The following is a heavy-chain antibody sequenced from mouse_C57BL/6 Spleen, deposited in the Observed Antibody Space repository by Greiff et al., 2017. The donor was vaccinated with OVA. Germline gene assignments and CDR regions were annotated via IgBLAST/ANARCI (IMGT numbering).Heavy chain of an antibody. Sequence: VQLQQSGPELVKPGASVKIPCKASGYTFTDYNMDWVKQSHGKSLEWIGDINPNNGGTIYNQKFKGKATLTVDKSSSTAYMELRSLTSEDTAVYYCARRGAQSRCAYWGQGTLVTVSA. D-gene: IGHD6-2*01. CDR2: INPNNGGT. CDR1: GYTFTDYN. J-gene: IGHJ3*01. CDR3: ARRGAQSRCAY. V-gene: IGHV1-18*01.